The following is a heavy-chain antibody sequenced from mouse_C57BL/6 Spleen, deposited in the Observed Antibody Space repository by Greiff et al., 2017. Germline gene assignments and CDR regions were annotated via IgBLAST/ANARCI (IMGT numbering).Heavy chain of an antibody. CDR3: ARITSTRNFDY. Sequence: VQRVESGAELARPGASVKLSCKASGYTFTSYGISWVKQRTGQGLEWIGEIYPRSGNTYYNEKFKGKATLTADKSPSTAYMELRSLTSEDSAVYFCARITSTRNFDYWGQGTTLTVSS. D-gene: IGHD1-1*01. CDR2: IYPRSGNT. J-gene: IGHJ2*01. CDR1: GYTFTSYG. V-gene: IGHV1-81*01.